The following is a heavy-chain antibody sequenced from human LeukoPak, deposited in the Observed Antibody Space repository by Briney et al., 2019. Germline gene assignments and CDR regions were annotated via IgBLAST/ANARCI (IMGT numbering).Heavy chain of an antibody. CDR1: GGSISSSTYY. CDR2: INYSGST. J-gene: IGHJ4*02. V-gene: IGHV4-39*07. CDR3: ASDIRGSGYFDY. Sequence: TSETLSLTCTVSGGSISSSTYYWGWIRQPPGKGLEWIGSINYSGSTFYNPSLKSRVTISVDTSKNQFSLNLSSVTAADTAVYYCASDIRGSGYFDYWGQGTRVTVSS. D-gene: IGHD3-22*01.